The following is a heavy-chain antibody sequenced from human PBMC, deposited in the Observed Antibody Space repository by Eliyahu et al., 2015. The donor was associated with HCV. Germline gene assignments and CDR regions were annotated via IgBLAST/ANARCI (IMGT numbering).Heavy chain of an antibody. CDR2: ISGSGGST. V-gene: IGHV3-23*04. CDR3: AKDRSYYYGMDV. J-gene: IGHJ6*02. CDR1: XFTFSSYA. Sequence: EVQLVESGGGLVQPGGSLRLSCAASXFTFSSYAMSWVRQAPGKGLEXVSAISGSGGSTYYADSVKGRFTISRDNSKNTLYLQMNSLRAEDTAVYYCAKDRSYYYGMDVWGQGTTVTVSS.